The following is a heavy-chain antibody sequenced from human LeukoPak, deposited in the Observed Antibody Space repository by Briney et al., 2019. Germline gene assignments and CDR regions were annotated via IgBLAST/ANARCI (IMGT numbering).Heavy chain of an antibody. CDR2: ISAYNGNT. CDR1: GYTFTSYD. CDR3: ARNPVQGRVSFDY. Sequence: ASVKVSCKASGYTFTSYDINWVRQATGQGLEWMGWISAYNGNTNYAQKLQGRVTMTTDTSTSTAYMELRSLRSDDTAVYYCARNPVQGRVSFDYWGQGTLVTVSS. J-gene: IGHJ4*02. V-gene: IGHV1-18*01.